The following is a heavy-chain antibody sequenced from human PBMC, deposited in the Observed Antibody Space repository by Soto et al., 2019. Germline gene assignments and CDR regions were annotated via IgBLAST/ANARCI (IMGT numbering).Heavy chain of an antibody. CDR2: IYNNGRT. D-gene: IGHD2-2*01. CDR1: GGSISSSS. J-gene: IGHJ4*02. Sequence: SETLSLTCTVSGGSISSSSWSWTRQPPGRGLEWIGYIYNNGRTDYNPSLKSRVTISVDTSKNHFSLKLSSVTPADTAVYYCARARFCTSTSCYHYFDFWGQGTLVTVSS. V-gene: IGHV4-59*01. CDR3: ARARFCTSTSCYHYFDF.